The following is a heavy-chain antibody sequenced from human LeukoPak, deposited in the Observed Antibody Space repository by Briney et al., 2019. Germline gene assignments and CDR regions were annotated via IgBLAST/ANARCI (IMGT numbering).Heavy chain of an antibody. CDR1: GFTLSTYG. J-gene: IGHJ4*02. CDR3: AKDLDCSGGTCHKAFDC. V-gene: IGHV3-30*02. Sequence: PGGSLRLSCVASGFTLSTYGVHWVRQAPGKGLEWVAFTRYDGSDKFYGDSVKGRFTTSRDNSKNTLYLQMSRLRVEDTAVYYCAKDLDCSGGTCHKAFDCWGQGTLVTVSS. D-gene: IGHD2-15*01. CDR2: TRYDGSDK.